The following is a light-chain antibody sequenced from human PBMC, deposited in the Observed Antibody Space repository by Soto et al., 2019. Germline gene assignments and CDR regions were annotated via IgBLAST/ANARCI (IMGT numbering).Light chain of an antibody. CDR1: QSVTSDY. CDR3: QQYGRP. Sequence: EIVLTQSPGTLSLSPGERATLSCRASQSVTSDYIAWYQQKPGQAPRLLIHVASSRATGIPDRISGSGSGTDFTLTISRLEPEDLAVYYCQQYGRPCGQGTKVEIK. CDR2: VAS. V-gene: IGKV3-20*01. J-gene: IGKJ1*01.